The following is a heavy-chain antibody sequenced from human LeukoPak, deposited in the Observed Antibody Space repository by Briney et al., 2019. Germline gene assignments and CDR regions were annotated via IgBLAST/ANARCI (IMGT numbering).Heavy chain of an antibody. CDR3: ARDPDGYRQGHHFDY. J-gene: IGHJ4*02. CDR2: ITSGGGST. Sequence: GGSLRLSCAASGFIFSNYAMSWVRQAPGKGLEWVSAITSGGGSTYYADSVKGRFTVSRDKSKNTLYLQMNSLRAEDTAVYYCARDPDGYRQGHHFDYWGQGTLVTVSS. D-gene: IGHD5-18*01. CDR1: GFIFSNYA. V-gene: IGHV3-23*01.